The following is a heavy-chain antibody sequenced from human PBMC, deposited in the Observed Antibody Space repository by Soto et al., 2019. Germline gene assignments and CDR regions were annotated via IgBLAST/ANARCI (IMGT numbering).Heavy chain of an antibody. CDR2: ISYDGSNK. Sequence: GGSLRLSCAASGFTFSSYGMHWVRQAPGKGLEWVAVISYDGSNKYYADSVKGRFTISRDNSKNTLYLQMNSLRAEDTAVYYCAKDLLLHYDILTGTVDYWGQGTLVTVSS. D-gene: IGHD3-9*01. CDR1: GFTFSSYG. V-gene: IGHV3-30*18. CDR3: AKDLLLHYDILTGTVDY. J-gene: IGHJ4*02.